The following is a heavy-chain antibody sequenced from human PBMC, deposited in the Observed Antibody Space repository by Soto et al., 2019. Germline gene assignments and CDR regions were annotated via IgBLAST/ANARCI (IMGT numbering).Heavy chain of an antibody. CDR1: GYSISSGYY. Sequence: PSETLSLTCAVSGYSISSGYYWGWIRQPPGKGLEWIGSIYHSGSTYYNPSLKSRVTISVDTSKDQFSLKLSSVTAADTAVYYCARDTSTMIASSPFAYWGQGTLVTVSS. CDR3: ARDTSTMIASSPFAY. D-gene: IGHD3-22*01. V-gene: IGHV4-38-2*02. CDR2: IYHSGST. J-gene: IGHJ4*02.